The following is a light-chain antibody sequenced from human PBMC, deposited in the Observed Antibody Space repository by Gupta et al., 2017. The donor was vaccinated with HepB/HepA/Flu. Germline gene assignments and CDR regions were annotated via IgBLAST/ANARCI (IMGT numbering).Light chain of an antibody. V-gene: IGKV1-39*01. Sequence: DIQMTQSPSSLSASVGDRVTITCRASQNIKNYLNWYQQKPGKAPKLLIFAASNFESGVPSRFSGSGAGTDFTLTISSLQPEDFATYYCQESFSNTRTFGQGTKVEIK. CDR1: QNIKNY. CDR3: QESFSNTRT. CDR2: AAS. J-gene: IGKJ1*01.